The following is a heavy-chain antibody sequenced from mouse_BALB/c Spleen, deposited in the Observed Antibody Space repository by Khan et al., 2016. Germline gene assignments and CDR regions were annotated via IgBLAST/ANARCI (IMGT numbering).Heavy chain of an antibody. V-gene: IGHV4-1*02. J-gene: IGHJ3*01. CDR1: RFDFRRYW. CDR3: ARAGYYGYLAY. D-gene: IGHD1-1*01. CDR2: INPDSRTI. Sequence: EVKLLESGGGLVQPGGSLKLSCAASRFDFRRYWMSWVRQAPGKGLEWIGEINPDSRTINYSPSLKDKFTISRDNAKSTLYLQMSKVRSEDTALSYCARAGYYGYLAYWGQGTLVSVS.